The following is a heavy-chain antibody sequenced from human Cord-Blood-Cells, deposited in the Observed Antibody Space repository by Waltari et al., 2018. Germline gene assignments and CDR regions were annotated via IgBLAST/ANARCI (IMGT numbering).Heavy chain of an antibody. J-gene: IGHJ6*03. CDR2: IKHSGCT. Sequence: QVQLQQWGAGLLMPSETLSLTCAVYGGSFSGYYWSWIRQPPGKGLERIGEIKHSGCTNHHPSLKSRATTSVDTSKTQFPLMLSSVTAADTTVYYCAKRALYSYYFMDVWGKGATVTVSS. V-gene: IGHV4-34*04. CDR1: GGSFSGYY. CDR3: AKRALYSYYFMDV.